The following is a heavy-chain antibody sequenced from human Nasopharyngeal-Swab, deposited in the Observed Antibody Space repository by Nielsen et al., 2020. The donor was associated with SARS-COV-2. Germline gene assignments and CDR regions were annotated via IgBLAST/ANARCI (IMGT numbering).Heavy chain of an antibody. Sequence: SVKVSCKAAVGTFSSYAISWVRQAPGQGLEWMGGIIPIFGTANYAQKFQGRATITADESPSTAYMELSSLRSEDTAVYYCARDRDYDYVWGSYRKFDYWGQGTLVTVSS. CDR3: ARDRDYDYVWGSYRKFDY. J-gene: IGHJ4*02. V-gene: IGHV1-69*13. D-gene: IGHD3-16*02. CDR1: VGTFSSYA. CDR2: IIPIFGTA.